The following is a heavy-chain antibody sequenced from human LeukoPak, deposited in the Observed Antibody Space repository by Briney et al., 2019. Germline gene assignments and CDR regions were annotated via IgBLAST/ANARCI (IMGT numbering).Heavy chain of an antibody. CDR3: ARGSLVVNYFDY. Sequence: SQTLSLTCAVSGGSISSGGYSWRWIRQPPGKGLEWIGYIYHSGSTYYNPSLKSRVTISVDRSKNQFSLKLSSVTAADTAVYYCARGSLVVNYFDYWGQGTLVTVSS. D-gene: IGHD2-2*01. J-gene: IGHJ4*02. CDR1: GGSISSGGYS. CDR2: IYHSGST. V-gene: IGHV4-30-2*01.